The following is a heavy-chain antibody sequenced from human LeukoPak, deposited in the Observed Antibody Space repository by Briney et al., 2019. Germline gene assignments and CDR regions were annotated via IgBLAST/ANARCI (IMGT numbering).Heavy chain of an antibody. D-gene: IGHD2-2*01. CDR1: GGSIISYY. Sequence: PSETLSLTCTVSGGSIISYYWSWIRQPPGKGLECIGYIYYSGSTNYNPSLKSRVTISVDTSKNQFSLKLSSVTAADTAVYYCARHAIGYCSSTSCYPLTPHYYYYMDVWGKGTTVTVSS. CDR2: IYYSGST. J-gene: IGHJ6*03. CDR3: ARHAIGYCSSTSCYPLTPHYYYYMDV. V-gene: IGHV4-59*08.